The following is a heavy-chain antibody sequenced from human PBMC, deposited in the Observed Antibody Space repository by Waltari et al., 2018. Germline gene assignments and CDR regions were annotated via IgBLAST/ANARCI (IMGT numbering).Heavy chain of an antibody. CDR3: ARMTTVTDDAFDI. CDR2: TYYRSKWSN. D-gene: IGHD4-17*01. Sequence: QVQLQQSGPGLVKPSQILSLPCAMSGDSVSSNSAAWNWIRQSPSRGLEWLGRTYYRSKWSNDYAVSVKSRITINPDTSKNQFSLQLNSGTPEDTAVYYCARMTTVTDDAFDIWGQGTMVTVSS. V-gene: IGHV6-1*01. CDR1: GDSVSSNSAA. J-gene: IGHJ3*02.